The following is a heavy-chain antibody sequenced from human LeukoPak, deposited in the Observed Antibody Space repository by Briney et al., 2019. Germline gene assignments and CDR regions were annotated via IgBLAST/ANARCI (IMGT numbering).Heavy chain of an antibody. Sequence: SETLSLTCTVSGGSISSYYWSWIRQPPGKGLEWIGYIYYSGSTNYNPSLKSRVTISVDTSKNQFSLKLSSVTAADTAVYYCARVLGGSYTFDYWGQGTLVSVSS. CDR1: GGSISSYY. D-gene: IGHD1-26*01. J-gene: IGHJ4*02. V-gene: IGHV4-59*01. CDR2: IYYSGST. CDR3: ARVLGGSYTFDY.